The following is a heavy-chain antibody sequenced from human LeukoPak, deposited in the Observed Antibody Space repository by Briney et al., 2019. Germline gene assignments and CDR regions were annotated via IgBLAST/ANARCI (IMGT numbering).Heavy chain of an antibody. Sequence: GASPKISCKGSGYSFTSYWIGWVRQMPGKGLEWMGMIYPGDSDTRYSPSFQGQVTISADKSISTAYLQWSSLKTSDTAMYFHAGGAYCTNGVCSLDYWGQGTLVTVSS. V-gene: IGHV5-51*01. D-gene: IGHD2-8*01. CDR1: GYSFTSYW. CDR3: AGGAYCTNGVCSLDY. CDR2: IYPGDSDT. J-gene: IGHJ4*02.